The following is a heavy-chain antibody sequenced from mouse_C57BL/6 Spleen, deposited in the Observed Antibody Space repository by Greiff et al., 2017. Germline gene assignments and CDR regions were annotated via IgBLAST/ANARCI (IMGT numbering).Heavy chain of an antibody. D-gene: IGHD2-2*01. CDR1: GFNIKDYY. V-gene: IGHV14-2*01. CDR2: IDPEDGET. Sequence: EVQRVESGAELVKPGASVKLSCTASGFNIKDYYMHWVKQRTEQGLEWIGRIDPEDGETKYAPKFQGKATITADTSSNTAYLQLSSLTSEDTAVYYCATMVTTRDWYFDVWGTGTTVTVSS. J-gene: IGHJ1*03. CDR3: ATMVTTRDWYFDV.